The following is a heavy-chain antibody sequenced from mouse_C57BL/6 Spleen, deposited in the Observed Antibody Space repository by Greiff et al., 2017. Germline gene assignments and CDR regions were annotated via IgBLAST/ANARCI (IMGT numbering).Heavy chain of an antibody. CDR3: ARSPQNDFDY. CDR2: IDPSDSYT. V-gene: IGHV1-69*01. J-gene: IGHJ2*01. Sequence: QVQLQQPGAELVMPGASVKLSCKASGYTFTSYWMHWVKQRPGQGLEWIGEIDPSDSYTNYNQKFKGKSTLTVDKSSSTAYMQLSSLTSEDSAVYYCARSPQNDFDYWGQGTTLTVSS. CDR1: GYTFTSYW.